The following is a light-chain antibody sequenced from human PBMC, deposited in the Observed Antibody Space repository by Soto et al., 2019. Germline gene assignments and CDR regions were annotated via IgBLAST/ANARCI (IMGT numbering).Light chain of an antibody. CDR3: QQYNNWPPVT. V-gene: IGKV3-15*01. J-gene: IGKJ5*01. Sequence: EIVMTQSPVTLSVSPGERVTLSCRASQSVSNNLAWYQQRSGQAPRLLLYGASTRVTGIPARFSGSGSGTEFTLTISSLQSEDFAIYYCQQYNNWPPVTFGQGTRLDMK. CDR1: QSVSNN. CDR2: GAS.